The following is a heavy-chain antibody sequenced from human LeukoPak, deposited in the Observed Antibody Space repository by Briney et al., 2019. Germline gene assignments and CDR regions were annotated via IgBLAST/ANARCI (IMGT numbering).Heavy chain of an antibody. CDR2: IKQDGSEK. D-gene: IGHD4-17*01. CDR3: ARENDYTDYGQDYNYYMDV. CDR1: GFTFSTYW. V-gene: IGHV3-7*01. Sequence: GGSLRLPCAASGFTFSTYWMSWVRQAPEKGLEWVANIKQDGSEKYYVDSVKGRFTISRDNAKNSLYLQMNSLRADDTAVYYCARENDYTDYGQDYNYYMDVWGNGTTVTVSS. J-gene: IGHJ6*03.